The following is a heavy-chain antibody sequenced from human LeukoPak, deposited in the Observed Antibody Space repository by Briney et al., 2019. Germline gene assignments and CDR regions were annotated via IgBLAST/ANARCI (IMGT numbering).Heavy chain of an antibody. D-gene: IGHD4-17*01. V-gene: IGHV4-59*01. J-gene: IGHJ4*02. CDR2: VFYTGTT. CDR3: ARGITVTTTSDHLDF. Sequence: PSETLSLTCTVSGDSISGYYWNWIRQPPGKGLEWIGHVFYTGTTNYHPSLKSRIAISVDTSSNQFSLKLRSVTTADTAVYYCARGITVTTTSDHLDFWGQGILVTVPS. CDR1: GDSISGYY.